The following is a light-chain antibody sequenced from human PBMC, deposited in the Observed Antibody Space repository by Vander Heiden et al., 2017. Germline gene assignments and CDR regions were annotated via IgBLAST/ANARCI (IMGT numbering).Light chain of an antibody. V-gene: IGKV3-20*01. J-gene: IGKJ2*01. CDR1: QIVINNQ. CDR3: HDYGGSPGFH. Sequence: ENVLTQSPGTLSLSPGTRATLSCRASQIVINNQLAWYQQKPGLAPRLLIHGASSRATGIPDRFSASGSGTNFTLTISKLEPEDIGLYYCHDYGGSPGFHFGQGTRLAI. CDR2: GAS.